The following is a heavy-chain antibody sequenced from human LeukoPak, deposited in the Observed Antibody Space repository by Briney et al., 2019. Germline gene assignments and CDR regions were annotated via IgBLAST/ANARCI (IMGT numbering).Heavy chain of an antibody. Sequence: GGSLRVSCAGSGFMFSSYAMSWVRQAPGKGLEWVSAISGSGDSTYYADSVKGRFTISRDNSMNTLYLQMNSLRAEDTAIYYCAKESSIMTSWGQGTLVTVSS. D-gene: IGHD3-10*01. V-gene: IGHV3-23*01. J-gene: IGHJ5*02. CDR2: ISGSGDST. CDR3: AKESSIMTS. CDR1: GFMFSSYA.